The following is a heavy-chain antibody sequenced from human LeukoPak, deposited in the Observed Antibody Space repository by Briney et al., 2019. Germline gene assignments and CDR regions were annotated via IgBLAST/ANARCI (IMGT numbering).Heavy chain of an antibody. J-gene: IGHJ2*01. V-gene: IGHV1-58*01. CDR3: AAPLVTDGPDWYFDL. CDR2: IVVGSGNT. CDR1: GFTFTSSA. Sequence: SVKVSCKASGFTFTSSAVQWVRQARGQRLECIGWIVVGSGNTNYAQKFQERVTITRDMSTSTAYMELSSLRSEDTAVYYCAAPLVTDGPDWYFDLWGRGTLVTVSP. D-gene: IGHD2-21*02.